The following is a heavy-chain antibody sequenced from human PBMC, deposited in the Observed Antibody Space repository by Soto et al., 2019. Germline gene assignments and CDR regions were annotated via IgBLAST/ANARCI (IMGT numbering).Heavy chain of an antibody. D-gene: IGHD2-15*01. V-gene: IGHV1-2*02. CDR1: GYTFTASY. CDR2: INPNSGDT. J-gene: IGHJ5*02. Sequence: ASVKVSCKASGYTFTASYMHWVRQAPGQGLEWMGWINPNSGDTSYAQNFQGRVTMTRDTPINTAYMEMIRLTSDDTAVYYCARDRSLGANWFGPWGQGTLVTVYS. CDR3: ARDRSLGANWFGP.